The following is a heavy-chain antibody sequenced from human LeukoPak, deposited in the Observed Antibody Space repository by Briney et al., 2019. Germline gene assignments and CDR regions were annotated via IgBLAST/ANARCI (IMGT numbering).Heavy chain of an antibody. D-gene: IGHD2-21*01. V-gene: IGHV5-51*01. Sequence: GESLKISCQTSGDIFMNYWIGWVRQLPGEGLEWMGVIWPGDSNTRHSPSFQDQVIISVDKSISTVYLQWSSLKASDTAMYYCARVTKETYPDCLRCFDYWGQGTLVTVSS. CDR3: ARVTKETYPDCLRCFDY. J-gene: IGHJ4*02. CDR1: GDIFMNYW. CDR2: IWPGDSNT.